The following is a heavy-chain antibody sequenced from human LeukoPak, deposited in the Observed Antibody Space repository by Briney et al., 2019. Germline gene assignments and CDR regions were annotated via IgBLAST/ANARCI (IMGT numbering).Heavy chain of an antibody. Sequence: SETLSLTCTVSGGSIRSYYWSWIRQPPGKGLEWIGYIYYSGSTNYNSSLKSRVTISVDTSKNQFSLKLSSVTAADTAAYYCARRQNDAFDIWGQGTMVTVSS. V-gene: IGHV4-59*08. CDR3: ARRQNDAFDI. CDR2: IYYSGST. CDR1: GGSIRSYY. J-gene: IGHJ3*02.